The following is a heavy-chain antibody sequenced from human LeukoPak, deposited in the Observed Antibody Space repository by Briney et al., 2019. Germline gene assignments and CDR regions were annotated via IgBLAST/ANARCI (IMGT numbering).Heavy chain of an antibody. CDR2: INPSGGST. CDR1: GYTFTSYY. V-gene: IGHV1-46*03. CDR3: ARDSDGIAVAGTNGLGFFDY. Sequence: ASVKVSCKASGYTFTSYYMHWVRQAPGQGLEWMGIINPSGGSTSYAQKFQGRVTMTRDASTGTVYMELSSLRSEDTAVYYCARDSDGIAVAGTNGLGFFDYWGQGTLVTVSS. J-gene: IGHJ4*02. D-gene: IGHD6-19*01.